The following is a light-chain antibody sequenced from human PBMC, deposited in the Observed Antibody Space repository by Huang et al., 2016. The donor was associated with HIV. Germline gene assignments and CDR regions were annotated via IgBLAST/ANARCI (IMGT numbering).Light chain of an antibody. J-gene: IGKJ4*01. Sequence: EIVLTQSPATLSLSPGERATLSCRASQSVSAYLAWYQQKPGQAPRILIYGASNRATGIPARFSGRGSGTDFTLTISSLEPEDFAVYYCQQRSDWPLTFGGGTKVEIK. CDR1: QSVSAY. V-gene: IGKV3-11*01. CDR2: GAS. CDR3: QQRSDWPLT.